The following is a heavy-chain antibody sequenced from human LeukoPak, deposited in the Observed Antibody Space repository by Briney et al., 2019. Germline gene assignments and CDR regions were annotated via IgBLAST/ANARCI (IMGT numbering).Heavy chain of an antibody. D-gene: IGHD6-13*01. CDR3: ARVGSSWYRDAFDI. CDR2: IYYSGST. Sequence: PSETLSLTCTVSGGSISSYYWSWIRQPPGKGLEWIGYIYYSGSTNYNPSLKSRVTISVDTSKNQFSLKLSSVTAADTAVYYCARVGSSWYRDAFDIWGQGTMVTVSS. V-gene: IGHV4-59*12. J-gene: IGHJ3*02. CDR1: GGSISSYY.